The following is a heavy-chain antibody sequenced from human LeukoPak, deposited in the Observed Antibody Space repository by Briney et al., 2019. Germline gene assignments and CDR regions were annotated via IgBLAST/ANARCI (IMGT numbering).Heavy chain of an antibody. D-gene: IGHD3-22*01. V-gene: IGHV1-46*01. J-gene: IGHJ6*03. Sequence: GASVKVSCKASGYTFTSYYMHWVRLAPGQGLEWVGIINPSGDPTTYAQKFQGRVTMTSDMSTSTVYMELSSLRSEDTAVYYCARSSGYYSSLFYMHVWGKGTTVTVSS. CDR1: GYTFTSYY. CDR2: INPSGDPT. CDR3: ARSSGYYSSLFYMHV.